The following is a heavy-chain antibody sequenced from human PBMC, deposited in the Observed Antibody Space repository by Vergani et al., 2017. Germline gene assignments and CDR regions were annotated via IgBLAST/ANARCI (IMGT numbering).Heavy chain of an antibody. Sequence: VQLVESGGGVVQPGGSLRLSCAASGFTFTAHGLNWVRQAPGKGLEWVSGISGQNFRTHYADSVKGRFTISRDDSKNTVYLQINSLRAEDTAFYYCADLYGEDGFSPFWGQGTLVTVSS. J-gene: IGHJ4*02. D-gene: IGHD4/OR15-4a*01. CDR3: ADLYGEDGFSPF. V-gene: IGHV3-23*04. CDR2: ISGQNFRT. CDR1: GFTFTAHG.